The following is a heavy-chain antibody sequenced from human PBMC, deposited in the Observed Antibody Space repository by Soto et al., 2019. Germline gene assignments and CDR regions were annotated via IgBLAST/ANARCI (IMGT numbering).Heavy chain of an antibody. CDR2: IYYSGST. CDR1: GGSISSGGYY. CDR3: ARDRDGYNSN. D-gene: IGHD5-12*01. J-gene: IGHJ4*02. Sequence: SETLSLTCTVSGGSISSGGYYWSWIRQHPGKGLEWIGYIYYSGSTYYNPSLKSRVTISVDTSKNQFSLKLSSVTAADTAVYYCARDRDGYNSNWGQGTLVTVS. V-gene: IGHV4-31*03.